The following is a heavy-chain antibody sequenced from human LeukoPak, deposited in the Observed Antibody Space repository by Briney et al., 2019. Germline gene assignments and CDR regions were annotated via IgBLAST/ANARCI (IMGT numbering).Heavy chain of an antibody. CDR1: GFTFSSLW. CDR2: IKPDGSDK. D-gene: IGHD1-7*01. V-gene: IGHV3-7*03. CDR3: ARISRRELPCF. Sequence: PGRSLRLSCAASGFTFSSLWMGWLRQAPGKGQEWVANIKPDGSDKYYVESVKGRFTISRDNAKNSLYLQMNSLRVEDTAIYYCARISRRELPCFWGQGTLVTVSS. J-gene: IGHJ4*02.